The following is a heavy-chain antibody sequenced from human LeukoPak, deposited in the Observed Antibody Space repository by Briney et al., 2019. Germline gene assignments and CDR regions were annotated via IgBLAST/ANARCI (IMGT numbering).Heavy chain of an antibody. CDR1: GFTFSSYS. V-gene: IGHV3-21*04. CDR2: ISSSSYI. CDR3: AKGPGIAAAGSYYYGMDV. D-gene: IGHD6-13*01. J-gene: IGHJ6*02. Sequence: GGSLRLSCAASGFTFSSYSMNWVRPAPGKGLEWVSSISSSSYIYYADSVKGRFTISRDNAKNSLYLQMNSLRAEDTAVYYCAKGPGIAAAGSYYYGMDVWGQGTTVTVSS.